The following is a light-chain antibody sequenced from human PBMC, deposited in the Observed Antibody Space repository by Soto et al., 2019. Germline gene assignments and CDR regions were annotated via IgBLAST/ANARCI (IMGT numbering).Light chain of an antibody. J-gene: IGKJ5*01. Sequence: EIVMTQSPATPSVSPGERATLSCRASQSVSSNLAWYQQKPGQAPRLLIYGASTRATGIPARFSGSGSGTEFTLTISSLQSGDFAIYYCQQRQYWPPITFGQGTRLEIK. CDR3: QQRQYWPPIT. V-gene: IGKV3-15*01. CDR2: GAS. CDR1: QSVSSN.